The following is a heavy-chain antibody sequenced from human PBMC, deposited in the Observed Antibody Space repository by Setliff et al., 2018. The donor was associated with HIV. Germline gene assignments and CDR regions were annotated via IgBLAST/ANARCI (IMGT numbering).Heavy chain of an antibody. Sequence: GESLKISCKGSGYSFTSYWIAWVRQMPGKGLEWMGIIYPGDSHTRYSPSFQGQVTFSADKSISTAYLQWSSLKASDTAIYYCTRHILAYCAGDCYPLDYRGQGTLVTVSS. CDR2: IYPGDSHT. D-gene: IGHD2-21*02. CDR1: GYSFTSYW. J-gene: IGHJ4*02. V-gene: IGHV5-51*01. CDR3: TRHILAYCAGDCYPLDY.